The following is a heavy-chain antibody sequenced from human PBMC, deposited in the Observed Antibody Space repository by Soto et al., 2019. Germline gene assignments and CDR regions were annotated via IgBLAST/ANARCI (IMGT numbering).Heavy chain of an antibody. CDR3: ATPAYYDSSGYYYVSGFFSY. CDR2: FDPEDGET. CDR1: GYTLTELS. J-gene: IGHJ4*02. Sequence: ASVKVSCKVSGYTLTELSMHWVRQAPGKGLEWMGGFDPEDGETIYAQKFQGRVTTTEDTSTDTAYMELSSLRSEDTAVYYCATPAYYDSSGYYYVSGFFSYWGQGTLVTVSS. V-gene: IGHV1-24*01. D-gene: IGHD3-22*01.